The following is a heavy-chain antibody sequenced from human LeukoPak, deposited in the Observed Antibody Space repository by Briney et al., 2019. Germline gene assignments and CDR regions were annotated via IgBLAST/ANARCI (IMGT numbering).Heavy chain of an antibody. V-gene: IGHV3-48*03. CDR2: ISSSGSTI. CDR1: GFTFSSYE. J-gene: IGHJ4*02. Sequence: GGSLRLSCAASGFTFSSYEMNWVRQAPGKGLEWVSYISSSGSTIYYADSVKGRFTISRDNAKDSLYLQMNSLRAEDTAVYYCARVHYGDFVFDYWGQGTLVTVSS. D-gene: IGHD4-17*01. CDR3: ARVHYGDFVFDY.